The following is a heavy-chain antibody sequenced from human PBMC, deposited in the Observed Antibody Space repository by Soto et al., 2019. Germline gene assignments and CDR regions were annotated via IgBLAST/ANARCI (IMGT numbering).Heavy chain of an antibody. CDR1: GGTFSRYA. CDR3: ARGRGNSFGICGMDV. D-gene: IGHD3-10*01. J-gene: IGHJ6*02. V-gene: IGHV1-69*13. Sequence: SVKVSCKASGGTFSRYAVSWVRQAPGQGLEWMGGINLIFGTANYAQKFQGRVTITADESTSTAYMEVSSLGSEDTAVYYCARGRGNSFGICGMDVWGQGTTVTVSS. CDR2: INLIFGTA.